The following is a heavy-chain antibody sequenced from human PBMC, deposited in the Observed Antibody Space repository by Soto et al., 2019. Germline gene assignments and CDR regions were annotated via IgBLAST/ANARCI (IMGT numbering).Heavy chain of an antibody. CDR2: IGGYKGNT. CDR3: APHTLDTGMPSGY. V-gene: IGHV1-18*01. D-gene: IGHD5-18*01. CDR1: GYTFTNYG. Sequence: QVQLVQSGAEVREPGASVKVSCKASGYTFTNYGVSWVRQAPGQGLEWMGWIGGYKGNTNYAQKLQGRVTLPTDTSTNTADMELRSLRSGDTAVYYCAPHTLDTGMPSGYWGQGTLVTVSS. J-gene: IGHJ4*02.